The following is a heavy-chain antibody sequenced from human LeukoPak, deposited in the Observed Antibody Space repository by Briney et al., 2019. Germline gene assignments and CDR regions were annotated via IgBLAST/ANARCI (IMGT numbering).Heavy chain of an antibody. CDR3: ARDSVLYYFDS. V-gene: IGHV4-34*01. Sequence: SETLSLTCAVYGGSFSGYYWSWIRQPPGKGLEWIGEINHSGSTNYNPSLKSRVTIPVDTSKNQFSLKLSSVTAADTAVYYCARDSVLYYFDSWGQGTLVTVSS. CDR1: GGSFSGYY. D-gene: IGHD2-21*01. CDR2: INHSGST. J-gene: IGHJ4*02.